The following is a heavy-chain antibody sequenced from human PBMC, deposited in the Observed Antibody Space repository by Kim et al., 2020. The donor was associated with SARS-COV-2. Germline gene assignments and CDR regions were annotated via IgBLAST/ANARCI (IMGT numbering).Heavy chain of an antibody. D-gene: IGHD3-16*01. J-gene: IGHJ4*02. CDR3: ARGGDYSWGT. V-gene: IGHV4-4*02. CDR2: GII. Sequence: GIINYNPSLKGRATRSVDKSRNQFSLELSSVIATDTAVYYCARGGDYSWGTWGQGTLVTVSS.